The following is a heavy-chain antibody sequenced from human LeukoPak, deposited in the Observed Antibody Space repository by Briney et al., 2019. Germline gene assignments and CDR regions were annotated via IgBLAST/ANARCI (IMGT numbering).Heavy chain of an antibody. D-gene: IGHD3-10*01. V-gene: IGHV4-59*08. CDR3: ARVSMVYYYYMDV. CDR1: GGSISGYY. CDR2: IYYSGTT. J-gene: IGHJ6*03. Sequence: SETLSLTCSVSGGSISGYYWSWIRQPPGKGLEWIGYIYYSGTTIYNPSLKSRLTISLDTSKNQFSLNLSSVTAADTAVYYCARVSMVYYYYMDVWGKGTTVTVSS.